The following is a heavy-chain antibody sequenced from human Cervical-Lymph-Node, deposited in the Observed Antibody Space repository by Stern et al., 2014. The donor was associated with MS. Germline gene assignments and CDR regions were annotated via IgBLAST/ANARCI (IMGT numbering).Heavy chain of an antibody. CDR1: GYTLTEMS. J-gene: IGHJ6*02. CDR3: ATHRGRVTYYYGLDV. CDR2: YTPQLGET. Sequence: VQLVESGAEVKKPGASVKVSCTVSGYTLTEMSMHWVRQAPGKGLEWMGGYTPQLGETVYSHKLQGRVVMAEERSTDTAYMELTSLISDDTAVYYCATHRGRVTYYYGLDVWGQGTTVTVSS. V-gene: IGHV1-24*01. D-gene: IGHD2-21*02.